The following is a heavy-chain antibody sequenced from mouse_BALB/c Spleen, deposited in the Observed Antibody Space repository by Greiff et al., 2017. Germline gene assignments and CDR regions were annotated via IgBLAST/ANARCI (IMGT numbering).Heavy chain of an antibody. CDR1: GFTFSDYY. Sequence: EVQVVESGGGLVKPGGSLKLSCAASGFTFSDYYMYWVRQTPEKRLEWVATISDGGSYTYYPDSVKGRFTISREDAKNNLYLQMSSLKSEDTAMYYCARDRDFTTAAYWGQGTLVTVSA. V-gene: IGHV5-4*02. D-gene: IGHD1-2*01. CDR3: ARDRDFTTAAY. CDR2: ISDGGSYT. J-gene: IGHJ3*01.